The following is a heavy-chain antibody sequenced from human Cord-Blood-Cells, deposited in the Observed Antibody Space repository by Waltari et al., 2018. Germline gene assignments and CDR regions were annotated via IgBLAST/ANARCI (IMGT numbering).Heavy chain of an antibody. J-gene: IGHJ4*02. CDR2: ISYDGSNK. CDR3: ARGFNWNYFDY. D-gene: IGHD1-20*01. Sequence: QVQLVESGGGVVQPGRSLRLSCAASGFTSSSYAMHWVRQAPGKGLEWVAVISYDGSNKYYADSVKGRFTISRDNSKNTLYLQMNSLRAEDTAVYYCARGFNWNYFDYWGQGTLVTVSS. CDR1: GFTSSSYA. V-gene: IGHV3-30*04.